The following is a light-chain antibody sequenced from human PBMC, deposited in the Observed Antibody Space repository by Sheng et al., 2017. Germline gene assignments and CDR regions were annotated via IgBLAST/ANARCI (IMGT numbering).Light chain of an antibody. CDR2: GAS. V-gene: IGKV3-15*01. CDR1: QSVSDN. CDR3: QQYNNWPPWT. J-gene: IGKJ1*01. Sequence: ERVMTQSPATLSVSPGERATLSCRASQSVSDNLAWYQQKPGQAPRLLIYGASTRATGVPARFSGSGSGTEFTLTIRSLQSEDSAVYYCQQYNNWPPWTFGQGTKVEIK.